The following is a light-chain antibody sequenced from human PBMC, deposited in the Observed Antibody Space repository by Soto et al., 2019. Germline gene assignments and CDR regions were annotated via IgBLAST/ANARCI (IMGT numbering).Light chain of an antibody. CDR3: SSYTTAYFYV. CDR2: GVT. Sequence: QSVLPQPASVSGSPGQSITISCTGSSSDVGAYNYVSWYQQHPGKAPKLIIHGVTNRPSGVSNRFSGSKSDYTASLTISGLQAEDEADYYCSSYTTAYFYVFGTGTKVTVL. J-gene: IGLJ1*01. CDR1: SSDVGAYNY. V-gene: IGLV2-14*01.